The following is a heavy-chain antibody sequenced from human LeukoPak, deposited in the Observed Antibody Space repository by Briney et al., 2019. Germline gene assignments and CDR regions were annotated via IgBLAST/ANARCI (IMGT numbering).Heavy chain of an antibody. Sequence: HPGGSLRLSCAASGFTFSSYAMSWVRQAPGKGLEWVSAISGSGGSTYYADSVKGRFTISRDNSKNTLYLQMNSLRAEDTAVYYCAKAVNFMIAAAGTRLLDYWGQGTLVTVSS. V-gene: IGHV3-23*01. CDR1: GFTFSSYA. CDR3: AKAVNFMIAAAGTRLLDY. CDR2: ISGSGGST. D-gene: IGHD6-13*01. J-gene: IGHJ4*02.